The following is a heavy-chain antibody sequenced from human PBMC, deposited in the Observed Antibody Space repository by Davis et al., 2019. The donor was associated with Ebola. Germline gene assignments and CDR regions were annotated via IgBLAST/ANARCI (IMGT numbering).Heavy chain of an antibody. CDR1: GFSFTSYS. CDR2: ISGGYT. CDR3: ARVYNWGFDF. Sequence: PGGSLRLFCAASGFSFTSYSMNWVRQAPGKGLEWVAYISGGYTYYAESVKGRFTISRDSAKDSLYLHMDSLRDDDTAVYYRARVYNWGFDFWGQGTLVTVSS. J-gene: IGHJ4*02. V-gene: IGHV3-48*02. D-gene: IGHD1-20*01.